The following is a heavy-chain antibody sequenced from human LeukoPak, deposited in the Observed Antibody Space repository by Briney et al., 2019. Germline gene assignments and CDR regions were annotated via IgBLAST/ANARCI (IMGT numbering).Heavy chain of an antibody. CDR1: GFTFSSYA. CDR3: ARALKGLRRRIGGTTTFEYYYYMDV. D-gene: IGHD1-26*01. Sequence: GRSLRLSCAASGFTFSSYAMHWVRQAPGKGLEWVAVISYDGSNKYYADSVKGRFTISRDNSKNTLYLQMNSLRAEDTAVYYCARALKGLRRRIGGTTTFEYYYYMDVWGKGTTVTISS. J-gene: IGHJ6*03. V-gene: IGHV3-30*04. CDR2: ISYDGSNK.